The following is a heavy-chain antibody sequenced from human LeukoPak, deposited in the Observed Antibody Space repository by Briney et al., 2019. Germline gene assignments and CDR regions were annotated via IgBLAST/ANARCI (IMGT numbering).Heavy chain of an antibody. J-gene: IGHJ1*01. V-gene: IGHV3-30*04. CDR2: VSAHGLDK. CDR1: GFTFSSYA. CDR3: ARAFTPGIRKALWIGDSL. Sequence: GGSPRLSCAASGFTFSSYAMHWVRQAPGKGLEWLAVVSAHGLDKFYASSVRGRFTISKDTSKNTLSLQMNSLRSDDSGVYYCARAFTPGIRKALWIGDSLWDQGTLVTVSS. D-gene: IGHD3-10*01.